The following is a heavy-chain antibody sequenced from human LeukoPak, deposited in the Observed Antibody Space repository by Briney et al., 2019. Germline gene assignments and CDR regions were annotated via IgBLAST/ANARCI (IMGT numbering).Heavy chain of an antibody. CDR2: ISTTGSTV. CDR1: GFTFSDYF. Sequence: GGSLRLSCAASGFTFSDYFMSWIRQAPGRGLEWISYISTTGSTVYYADSVKGRFTISRDNAKNSLYLQMNSLRAEDTAVYYCARDSPYCSGGSCFDYWGQGTLVTVSS. CDR3: ARDSPYCSGGSCFDY. V-gene: IGHV3-11*04. D-gene: IGHD2-15*01. J-gene: IGHJ4*02.